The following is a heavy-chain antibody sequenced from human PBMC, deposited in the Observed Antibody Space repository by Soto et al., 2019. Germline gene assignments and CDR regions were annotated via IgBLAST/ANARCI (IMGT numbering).Heavy chain of an antibody. V-gene: IGHV4-4*02. CDR2: IHRDGGT. Sequence: QVQLQGSGPGLVKPSGTLSLTCAASGAPVGRGNWWGWVRRPPGKGLEWVAEIHRDGGTNYSPALKSRATVSLDMSQNQLSLDLSSVTVADTALYSCVRAASLNLDSWGQGTLVTVSS. CDR3: VRAASLNLDS. J-gene: IGHJ4*02. D-gene: IGHD3-10*01. CDR1: GAPVGRGNW.